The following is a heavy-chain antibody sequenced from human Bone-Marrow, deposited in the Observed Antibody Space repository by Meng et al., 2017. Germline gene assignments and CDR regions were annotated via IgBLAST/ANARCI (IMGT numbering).Heavy chain of an antibody. CDR2: INPKSGDT. Sequence: QVQRVKSGGEVKKPGASVKVSCKPSGYNFPDYYIHWVRRAPGQGPEWMGRINPKSGDTHYAQKFQARVTMTGDTSISTAYMELSGLRSDDTAMYYCARDEDISAAGKLFGDYWGQGTLVTVSS. CDR3: ARDEDISAAGKLFGDY. V-gene: IGHV1-2*06. D-gene: IGHD6-25*01. J-gene: IGHJ4*02. CDR1: GYNFPDYY.